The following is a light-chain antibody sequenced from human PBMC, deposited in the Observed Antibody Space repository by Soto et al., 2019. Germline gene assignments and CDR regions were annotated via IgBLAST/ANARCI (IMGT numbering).Light chain of an antibody. CDR2: AAS. Sequence: EIVLTQSLGTLSLSPGDRAALSCRASQSVSSSYLAWYQHKPGQAPGLLIYAASSRATGTPDRFSGSGSGTDYTLTISRLEPEDFAVYYCQHYGSSRTFGQGTKVEIK. CDR1: QSVSSSY. V-gene: IGKV3-20*01. J-gene: IGKJ1*01. CDR3: QHYGSSRT.